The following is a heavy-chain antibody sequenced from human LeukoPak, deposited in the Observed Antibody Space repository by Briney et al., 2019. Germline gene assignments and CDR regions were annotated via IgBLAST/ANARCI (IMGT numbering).Heavy chain of an antibody. D-gene: IGHD5-12*01. V-gene: IGHV3-21*04. CDR1: GFAFESFT. J-gene: IGHJ4*02. CDR3: AKGLFSAYDKYLDS. CDR2: ISATSSDV. Sequence: GGSLRLSCAGSGFAFESFTMMWVRQAPGKGLEWVSLISATSSDVNYAESVRGRFTISRDNAKNSLFLLMDSLRVEDTAIYYCAKGLFSAYDKYLDSWGQGTLVTVSS.